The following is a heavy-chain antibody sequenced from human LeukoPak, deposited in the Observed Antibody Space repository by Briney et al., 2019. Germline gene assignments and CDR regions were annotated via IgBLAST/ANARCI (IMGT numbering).Heavy chain of an antibody. Sequence: SETLSLTCTVSGGSISSHYWSWIRQPPGKGLEWIGYIYYSGSTNYNPSLKSRVTISVDTSKNQFSLKLSSVTAADTAVYYCARTMGRNSYGSGSYPHYFDYWGQGTLVTVSS. D-gene: IGHD3-10*01. CDR1: GGSISSHY. V-gene: IGHV4-59*11. J-gene: IGHJ4*02. CDR3: ARTMGRNSYGSGSYPHYFDY. CDR2: IYYSGST.